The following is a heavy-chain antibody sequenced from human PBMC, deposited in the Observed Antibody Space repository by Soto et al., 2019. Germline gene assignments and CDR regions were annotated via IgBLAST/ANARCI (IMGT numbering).Heavy chain of an antibody. V-gene: IGHV1-2*02. CDR2: INPNSGGT. J-gene: IGHJ4*02. D-gene: IGHD5-18*01. Sequence: GASVKVSCKASGYTLTGYYMHWVRQAPGQGLEWMGWINPNSGGTNYAQKFQGRVTMTRDTSISTAYMELSRLRSDDTAVYYCARSSGYSSYFDYWGQGTLVTVSS. CDR1: GYTLTGYY. CDR3: ARSSGYSSYFDY.